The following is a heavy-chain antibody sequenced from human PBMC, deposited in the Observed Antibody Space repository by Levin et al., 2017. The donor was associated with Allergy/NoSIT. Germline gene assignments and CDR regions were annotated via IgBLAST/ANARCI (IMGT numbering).Heavy chain of an antibody. CDR1: GFTFSSYW. D-gene: IGHD2-2*01. CDR2: IKEDGSEK. CDR3: ARDLGPAGPWGGY. V-gene: IGHV3-7*04. Sequence: GGSLRLSCVASGFTFSSYWMSWVRQAPGKGLEWVANIKEDGSEKYYVDSVKGRFTISRDNTKNSVFLQMNSLRAEDTAVYYCARDLGPAGPWGGYWGQGTLVTVSS. J-gene: IGHJ4*02.